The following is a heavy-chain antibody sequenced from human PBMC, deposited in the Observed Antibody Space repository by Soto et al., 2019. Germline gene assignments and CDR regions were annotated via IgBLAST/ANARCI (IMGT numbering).Heavy chain of an antibody. CDR3: ARFDRPDDPYDSSGYYPLFDY. CDR2: INPNSGGT. Sequence: ASVKVSCKASGYTFTGYYMHWVRQAPGQGLEWMGWINPNSGGTNYAQKFQGWVTMTRDTSMSTVYMELSSLRSEDTAVYYCARFDRPDDPYDSSGYYPLFDYWGQGTPVTVSS. CDR1: GYTFTGYY. D-gene: IGHD3-22*01. V-gene: IGHV1-2*04. J-gene: IGHJ4*02.